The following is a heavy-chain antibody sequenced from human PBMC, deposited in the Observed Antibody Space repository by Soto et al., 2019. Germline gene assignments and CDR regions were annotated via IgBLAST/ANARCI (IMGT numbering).Heavy chain of an antibody. Sequence: GGSLRLSCVASGFIFSNCWMHWVRQAPGVGLVWVSHINSDGSSTTYADSVKGRFTISRDNAKNTLYLQMNSLRAEDTAVYYCVRAIGHYGMDVWGRGTTVTVSS. J-gene: IGHJ6*02. CDR3: VRAIGHYGMDV. D-gene: IGHD3-22*01. CDR1: GFIFSNCW. V-gene: IGHV3-74*01. CDR2: INSDGSST.